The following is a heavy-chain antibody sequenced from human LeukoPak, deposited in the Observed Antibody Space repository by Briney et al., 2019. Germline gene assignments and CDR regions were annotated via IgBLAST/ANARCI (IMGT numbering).Heavy chain of an antibody. J-gene: IGHJ4*02. CDR3: ATGSGFGVVISNYFDY. Sequence: SETLSLTCAVSGYSISSGYYWGWIRQPPGKGLEWIGSIYHSGSTYYNPSLKSRVTISVDTSKNQFSLKLSSVAAADTAVYYCATGSGFGVVISNYFDYWGQGTLVTVSS. D-gene: IGHD3-3*01. CDR2: IYHSGST. V-gene: IGHV4-38-2*01. CDR1: GYSISSGYY.